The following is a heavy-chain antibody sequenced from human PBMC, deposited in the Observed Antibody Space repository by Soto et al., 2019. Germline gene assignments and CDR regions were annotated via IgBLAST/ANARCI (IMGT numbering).Heavy chain of an antibody. CDR3: AQRLRDYGLGRERATYFDP. Sequence: QITLKESGPTLVRPTQTLTLTCTFSGFSLSTTGVGVGWIRQPPGKALEWLALIYWDDDKRYSPSLKSRLTITKDTSKNEVILTMTNMDPVDTATYYGAQRLRDYGLGRERATYFDPWGQGTLVTVSS. V-gene: IGHV2-5*02. D-gene: IGHD3-10*01. J-gene: IGHJ5*02. CDR2: IYWDDDK. CDR1: GFSLSTTGVG.